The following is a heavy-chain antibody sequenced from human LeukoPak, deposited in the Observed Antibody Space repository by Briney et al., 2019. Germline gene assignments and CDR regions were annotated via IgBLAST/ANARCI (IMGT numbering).Heavy chain of an antibody. D-gene: IGHD3-22*01. CDR2: ISSSSSTI. J-gene: IGHJ3*02. V-gene: IGHV3-48*01. CDR3: ARSPRSGYYYPNAFDI. Sequence: GGSLRLSCAASGLTFRSYSMNWVRQAPGKGLEWVSYISSSSSTIYYADSVKGRFTISRDNAKNSLDLQMNSLRAEDTAVYYCARSPRSGYYYPNAFDIWGQGTMVTVSS. CDR1: GLTFRSYS.